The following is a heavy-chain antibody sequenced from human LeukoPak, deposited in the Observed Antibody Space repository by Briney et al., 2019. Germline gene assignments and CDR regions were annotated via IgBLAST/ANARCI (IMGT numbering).Heavy chain of an antibody. V-gene: IGHV4-39*01. CDR3: ARSHWEGSFGVVITPYYYYMDV. J-gene: IGHJ6*03. CDR2: IYYSGST. Sequence: SETLSLTCTVSDGSISSSSYYWGWIRQPPGKGLEWIGSIYYSGSTYYNPSLKSRVTISVDTSKNQFSLKLSSVTAADTAVYYCARSHWEGSFGVVITPYYYYMDVWGKGTTVTVSS. CDR1: DGSISSSSYY. D-gene: IGHD3-3*01.